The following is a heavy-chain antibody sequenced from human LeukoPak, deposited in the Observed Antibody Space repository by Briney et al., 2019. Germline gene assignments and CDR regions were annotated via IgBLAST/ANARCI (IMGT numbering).Heavy chain of an antibody. J-gene: IGHJ4*02. D-gene: IGHD1-20*01. CDR3: ARGLNWNEGFDY. V-gene: IGHV3-53*01. CDR2: IYSGGST. CDR1: GFTVSSKY. Sequence: PGGSLRLSCAASGFTVSSKYMSWVRQAPGKGLEWVSVIYSGGSTYYADSVKGRFTISRDNSKNTLYLQMNSLRAEDTAVYYCARGLNWNEGFDYWGQGTLVTVSS.